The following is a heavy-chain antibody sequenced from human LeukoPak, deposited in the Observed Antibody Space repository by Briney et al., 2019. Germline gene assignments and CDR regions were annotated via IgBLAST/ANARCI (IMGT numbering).Heavy chain of an antibody. Sequence: PGGSLRLSCAASGFTVSAYAMAWARQAPGKGLEWVAMISHDGSIEHYGDSVKGRLTISRDNSKNTLYLQMNSLRDEDTGVYYCAKDWGSSGWYNWFDPWGQGTLVTVSS. CDR3: AKDWGSSGWYNWFDP. V-gene: IGHV3-30*18. CDR2: ISHDGSIE. J-gene: IGHJ5*02. D-gene: IGHD6-19*01. CDR1: GFTVSAYA.